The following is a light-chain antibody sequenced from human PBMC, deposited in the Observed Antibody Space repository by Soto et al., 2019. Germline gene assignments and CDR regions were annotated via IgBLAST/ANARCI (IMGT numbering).Light chain of an antibody. Sequence: EIVMTQSPAPPSLSPGERATPSCRASQSVSSNLAWYQQKPGQAPRLLIYGASTRATGLPARFSGSGSGTEFTLTISSLQSEDFAVYYCHQYNNWPKTFGQGTKV. CDR3: HQYNNWPKT. CDR1: QSVSSN. J-gene: IGKJ1*01. V-gene: IGKV3-15*01. CDR2: GAS.